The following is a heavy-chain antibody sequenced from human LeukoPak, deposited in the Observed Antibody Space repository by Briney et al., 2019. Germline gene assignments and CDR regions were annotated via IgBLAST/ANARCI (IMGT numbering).Heavy chain of an antibody. J-gene: IGHJ4*02. CDR2: IYHSGST. CDR3: ARNYVWGSYRYHTKLYFDY. CDR1: GDSITNHY. D-gene: IGHD3-16*02. V-gene: IGHV4-59*11. Sequence: PSETLSLTCIVSGDSITNHYWSLIRRPPGKGLEWIGEIYHSGSTNYNPSLKSRVTISVDKSKNQFSLKLSSVTAADTAVYYCARNYVWGSYRYHTKLYFDYWGQGTLVTVSS.